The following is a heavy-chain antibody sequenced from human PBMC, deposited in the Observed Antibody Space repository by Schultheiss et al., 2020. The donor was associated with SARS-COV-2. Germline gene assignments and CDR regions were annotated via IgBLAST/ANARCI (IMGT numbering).Heavy chain of an antibody. CDR2: VSTSGSAV. D-gene: IGHD3-22*01. V-gene: IGHV3-48*02. J-gene: IGHJ4*02. Sequence: GGSLRLSCAASGFTFSSYGMNWIRQAPGKGLEWVAYVSTSGSAVYYVDSVKGRFTISRDNARNSLYLQMNSLRDEDTAVYYCARGGSGYCNYWGQGTLVTVSS. CDR1: GFTFSSYG. CDR3: ARGGSGYCNY.